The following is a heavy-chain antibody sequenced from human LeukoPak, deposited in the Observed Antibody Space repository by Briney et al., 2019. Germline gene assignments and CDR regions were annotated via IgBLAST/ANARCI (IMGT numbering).Heavy chain of an antibody. J-gene: IGHJ3*02. CDR2: IYYSGST. D-gene: IGHD3-22*01. CDR3: XXXXXXRITMIVVGI. CDR1: GGSISSSSYY. Sequence: SETLSLTCTVSGGSISSSSYYWGWIRQPPGKGLEWIGSIYYSGSTYYNPSLKSRVTISVDTSKNQFSLKLSSVTAADTAVYYXXXXXXXRITMIVVGIWGQGTMVTVSS. V-gene: IGHV4-39*01.